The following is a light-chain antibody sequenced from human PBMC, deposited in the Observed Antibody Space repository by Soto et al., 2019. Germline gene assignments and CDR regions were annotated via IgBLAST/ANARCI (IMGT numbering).Light chain of an antibody. Sequence: QSVLTQPRSVSASPGQSVTISCTGTSSDVGGYNYVSWYQQHPGKAPKVVVYDVTKRPSGVPDRFSGSKSGNTASLTISGLQAEDEADYYCCPYAGIYSYVLGSGTKVTVL. CDR1: SSDVGGYNY. J-gene: IGLJ1*01. CDR2: DVT. V-gene: IGLV2-11*01. CDR3: CPYAGIYSYV.